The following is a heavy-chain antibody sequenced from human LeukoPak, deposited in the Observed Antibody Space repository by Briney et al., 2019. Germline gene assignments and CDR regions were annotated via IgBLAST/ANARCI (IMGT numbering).Heavy chain of an antibody. D-gene: IGHD3/OR15-3a*01. CDR3: AREGGLVSDY. J-gene: IGHJ4*02. V-gene: IGHV3-21*01. CDR2: ISSTSSYI. Sequence: GGSLRLSCAASGFTFSSYSMNWVRQAPGKGLEWVSSISSTSSYIYYADSLKGRFTISRDNAKNSLYLQMNSLRAEDTAVYYCAREGGLVSDYWGQGTLVTVSS. CDR1: GFTFSSYS.